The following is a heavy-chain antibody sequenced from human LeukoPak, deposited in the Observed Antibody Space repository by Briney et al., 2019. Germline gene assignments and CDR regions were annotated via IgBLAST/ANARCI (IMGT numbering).Heavy chain of an antibody. CDR1: GFSFSSNG. D-gene: IGHD1-26*01. J-gene: IGHJ4*02. CDR2: ISSSSYI. V-gene: IGHV3-21*01. CDR3: AREGFSGSYYEPHEFDY. Sequence: PGGSLRLSCAASGFSFSSNGMNWVRQAPGKGLEWVSSISSSSYIYYADSVKGRFTISRDNAKNSLYLQMNSLRAEDTAVYYCAREGFSGSYYEPHEFDYWGQGTLVTVSS.